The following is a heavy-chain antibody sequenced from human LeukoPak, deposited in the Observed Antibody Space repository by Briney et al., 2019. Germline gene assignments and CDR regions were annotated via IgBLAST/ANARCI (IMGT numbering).Heavy chain of an antibody. Sequence: PGESLKISCKGSGYSFTTYWIGWVRQMPGKGLEWMGIIYPGDSDTRYSPSFQGQVTISANKSINTPFLQWSSLKASDTAMYYCAAGVLVSPGNFDYWGQGTLVTVSS. D-gene: IGHD2-2*01. J-gene: IGHJ4*02. CDR2: IYPGDSDT. CDR3: AAGVLVSPGNFDY. CDR1: GYSFTTYW. V-gene: IGHV5-51*01.